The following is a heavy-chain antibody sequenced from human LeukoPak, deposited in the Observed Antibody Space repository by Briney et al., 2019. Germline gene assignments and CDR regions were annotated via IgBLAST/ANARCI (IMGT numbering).Heavy chain of an antibody. J-gene: IGHJ4*02. CDR2: IYYSGST. D-gene: IGHD6-13*01. V-gene: IGHV4-61*08. CDR1: GGSISSGGYY. CDR3: ARGIAAAGTPFDY. Sequence: SETLSLTCTVSGGSISSGGYYWSWIRQPPGMGLEWIGYIYYSGSTNYNPSLKSRVTISVDTSKNQFSLKLSSVTAADTAVYYCARGIAAAGTPFDYWGQGTLVTVSS.